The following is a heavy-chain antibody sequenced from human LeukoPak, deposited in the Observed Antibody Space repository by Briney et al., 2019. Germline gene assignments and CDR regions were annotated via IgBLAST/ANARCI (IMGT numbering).Heavy chain of an antibody. CDR2: IRSDGSST. Sequence: GGALRLSCAASGFTFSSYWMHWVRQAPGKGLVWVSRIRSDGSSTTYADSVKGRFTISRDNTKNTLYLQMNSLRADDTAVYYCARDDYNRHWGQGTLVTVSS. V-gene: IGHV3-74*01. D-gene: IGHD4-11*01. CDR3: ARDDYNRH. J-gene: IGHJ4*02. CDR1: GFTFSSYW.